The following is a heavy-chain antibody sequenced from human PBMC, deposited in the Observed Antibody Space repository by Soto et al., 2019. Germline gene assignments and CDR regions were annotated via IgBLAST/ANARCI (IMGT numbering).Heavy chain of an antibody. CDR1: GGSISTAGYY. Sequence: QLQLQESGPGLVKPSETLSLTCTVSGGSISTAGYYWGWIRQPPGKGLEWIGCIYYSGNTYYNPSLKSRVTISVDTSKNHLSLQMSSVTDADTALYYCARRRHGYPHNWLDPWGQGTLVTVSS. V-gene: IGHV4-39*01. CDR3: ARRRHGYPHNWLDP. D-gene: IGHD6-25*01. J-gene: IGHJ5*02. CDR2: IYYSGNT.